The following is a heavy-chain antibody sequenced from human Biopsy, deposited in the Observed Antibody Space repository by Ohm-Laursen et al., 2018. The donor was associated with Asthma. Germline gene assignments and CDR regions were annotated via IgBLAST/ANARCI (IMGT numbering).Heavy chain of an antibody. V-gene: IGHV3-30*03. Sequence: SLRLSCSASGFVFSQCGMHWVRQGPGKGLEWVALVSSDGHNKYYEQSVKGRFTISRDNSRNRLDLQINRLTVEDSAVYFCARQSGQDNGDSSAFDTRGQGTKVAVSS. CDR3: ARQSGQDNGDSSAFDT. CDR1: GFVFSQCG. D-gene: IGHD3-22*01. CDR2: VSSDGHNK. J-gene: IGHJ3*02.